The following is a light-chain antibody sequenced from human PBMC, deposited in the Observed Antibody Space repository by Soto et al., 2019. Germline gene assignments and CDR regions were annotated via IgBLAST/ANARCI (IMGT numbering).Light chain of an antibody. CDR3: AAWDASLFWV. Sequence: QSVLTQPPSASGTPGQRVTISCSGSSSNIGSNTVNWYQQLPGTAPKLLIYSNNQRPSGVPDRFSGSKSGTSASLAISGLQSEDGADYYCAAWDASLFWVFGGGTKLTVL. CDR1: SSNIGSNT. V-gene: IGLV1-44*01. J-gene: IGLJ3*02. CDR2: SNN.